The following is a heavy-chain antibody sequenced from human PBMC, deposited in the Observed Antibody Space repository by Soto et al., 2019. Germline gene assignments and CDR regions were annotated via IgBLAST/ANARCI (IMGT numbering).Heavy chain of an antibody. CDR2: INHSGST. CDR1: GGSFSGYY. J-gene: IGHJ5*02. CDR3: ARGRVDGSRRNWFDP. V-gene: IGHV4-34*01. D-gene: IGHD3-10*01. Sequence: QVQLQQWGAGLLKPSETLSLTCAVYGGSFSGYYWSWIRKTPGTGLEWIGEINHSGSTNYSPSLKSRVTISVATSKHKFSLKLSSVTAADTAVYYCARGRVDGSRRNWFDPWGEGILVTVSS.